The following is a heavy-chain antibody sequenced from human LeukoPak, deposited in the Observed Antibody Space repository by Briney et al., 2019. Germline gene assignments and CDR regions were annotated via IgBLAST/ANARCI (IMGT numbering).Heavy chain of an antibody. CDR2: IWYDGSNK. V-gene: IGHV3-33*01. J-gene: IGHJ5*02. CDR1: GFTFRSYG. D-gene: IGHD6-6*01. CDR3: AREGDSSSAYNWFDP. Sequence: GGSLRLSCAASGFTFRSYGMHWVRQAPGKGLEWVAVIWYDGSNKYYADSVKGRFTISRDNSKNTLYLQMNSLRAEDTAVYYCAREGDSSSAYNWFDPWGQGTLVTVSS.